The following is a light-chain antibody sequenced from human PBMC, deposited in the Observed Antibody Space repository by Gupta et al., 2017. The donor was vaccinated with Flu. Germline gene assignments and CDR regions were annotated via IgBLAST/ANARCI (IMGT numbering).Light chain of an antibody. CDR2: RDN. V-gene: IGLV1-47*01. CDR3: ASWDDSLRVRV. Sequence: QSVLTQPPSASGTPGQRVTISCSGSSSNIGRDYVYWYQQFPGKAPKVLIYRDNQRPSGVPDRFSGSKSGTSAYLAISGHRSEDEADYYCASWDDSLRVRVFGGGTKLTGL. J-gene: IGLJ3*02. CDR1: SSNIGRDY.